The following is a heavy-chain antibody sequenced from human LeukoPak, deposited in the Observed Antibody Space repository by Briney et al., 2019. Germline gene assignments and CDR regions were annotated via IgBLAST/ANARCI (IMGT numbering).Heavy chain of an antibody. CDR3: ARGGGYNSYLDY. CDR2: IYYSGST. CDR1: GGSISSSKYY. D-gene: IGHD5-24*01. Sequence: SETLSLTCTVSGGSISSSKYYWGCIRQPPGKGLEWIGSIYYSGSTYYNPSLKSRVTISVDTSKNQFSLKLSSVTAADTAVYYCARGGGYNSYLDYWGQGTLVTVPS. V-gene: IGHV4-39*07. J-gene: IGHJ4*02.